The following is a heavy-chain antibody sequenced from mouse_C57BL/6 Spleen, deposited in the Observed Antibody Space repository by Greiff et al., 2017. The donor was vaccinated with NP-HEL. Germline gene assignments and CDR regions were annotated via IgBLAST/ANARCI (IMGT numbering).Heavy chain of an antibody. Sequence: EVKVVESGGGLVQPGGSLSLSCAASGFTFTDYYMSWVRQPPGKALEWLGFIRNKANGYTTEYSASVKGRFTISRDNSQSILYLQMNALRAEDSATYYCARHYYGSSFYFDYWGQGTTLTVSS. CDR2: IRNKANGYTT. CDR3: ARHYYGSSFYFDY. J-gene: IGHJ2*01. D-gene: IGHD1-1*01. V-gene: IGHV7-3*01. CDR1: GFTFTDYY.